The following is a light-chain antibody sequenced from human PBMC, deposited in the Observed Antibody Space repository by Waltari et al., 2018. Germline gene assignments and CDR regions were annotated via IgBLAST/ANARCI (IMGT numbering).Light chain of an antibody. J-gene: IGLJ1*01. CDR2: DVS. CDR1: SSDIGGYNY. CDR3: SSYTSSSSRV. Sequence: QSALTQPASVSGSPGQSITISCTGTSSDIGGYNYVSWYQQHPGKAPKLMIYDVSKRPSGVSQRFSVSKSGNTFSRTISGLQTVAEADYYCSSYTSSSSRVFVTGTKVTVL. V-gene: IGLV2-14*01.